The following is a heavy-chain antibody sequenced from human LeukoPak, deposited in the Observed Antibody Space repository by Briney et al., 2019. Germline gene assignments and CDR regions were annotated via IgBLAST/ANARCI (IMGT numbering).Heavy chain of an antibody. CDR2: IIPIFGTA. V-gene: IGHV1-69*05. Sequence: ASVKVSCKASGGTFSSYAISWVRQAPGQGLEWMGGIIPIFGTANYAQKFQGRVTITTDESTSAAYMELSSLRSEDTAVYYCARDRGVWSGYVGGAFDIWGQGTMVTVSS. CDR1: GGTFSSYA. D-gene: IGHD3-3*01. CDR3: ARDRGVWSGYVGGAFDI. J-gene: IGHJ3*02.